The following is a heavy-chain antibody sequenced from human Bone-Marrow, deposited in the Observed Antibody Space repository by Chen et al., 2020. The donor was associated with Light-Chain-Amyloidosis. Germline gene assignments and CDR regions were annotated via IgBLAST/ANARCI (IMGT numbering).Heavy chain of an antibody. CDR3: ARGRGQLWKTIFDY. CDR2: INHSGST. J-gene: IGHJ4*02. CDR1: GGSFSGYY. D-gene: IGHD5-18*01. Sequence: QVQLQQWGAGLLKPSETLSLTCAVYGGSFSGYYWSWIRQPPGKGLEWIGEINHSGSTNYNPSLKSRVTISVDTSKNQFSLKLSSVTAADTAVYYCARGRGQLWKTIFDYWGQGTLVTVSS. V-gene: IGHV4-34*01.